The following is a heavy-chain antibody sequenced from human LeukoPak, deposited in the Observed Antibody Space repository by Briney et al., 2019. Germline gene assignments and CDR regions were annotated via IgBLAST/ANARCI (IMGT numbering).Heavy chain of an antibody. CDR2: MSYDGSNK. Sequence: GRSLRLSCAASGFTFSSYTMHWVRQAPGQGLEWVAIMSYDGSNKYYAESVKGRFTVSRDNSKNTLYLQMNSLRAEDTAVYYCARRSSGWYRIDYWGQGTLVTVSS. J-gene: IGHJ4*02. CDR3: ARRSSGWYRIDY. D-gene: IGHD6-19*01. V-gene: IGHV3-30-3*01. CDR1: GFTFSSYT.